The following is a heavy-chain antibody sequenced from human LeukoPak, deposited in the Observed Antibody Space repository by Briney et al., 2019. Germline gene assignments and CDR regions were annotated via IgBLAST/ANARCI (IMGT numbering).Heavy chain of an antibody. CDR3: ARDVQRRFGP. D-gene: IGHD6-25*01. CDR1: GFTFSSYS. Sequence: GGSLRLSCAASGFTFSSYSMNWVRQAPGKGLEGVSYISSSSITIYYADSVKGRLTISRDNAKNSLYLQMNSLRDEDTAMYYCARDVQRRFGPWGQGTLVTVS. V-gene: IGHV3-48*02. J-gene: IGHJ5*02. CDR2: ISSSSITI.